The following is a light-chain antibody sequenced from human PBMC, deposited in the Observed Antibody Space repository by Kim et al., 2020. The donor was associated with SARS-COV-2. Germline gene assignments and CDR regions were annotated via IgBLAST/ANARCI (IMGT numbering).Light chain of an antibody. Sequence: VALGQTVRSTGQGDSLRSSYASWYQQKSGQAPLLVIYGKNNRPSGTPDRFSGSTSGNTASLTITGAQAEDEADYYCNSRDSSGNVVFGGGTQLTVL. J-gene: IGLJ2*01. CDR3: NSRDSSGNVV. CDR1: SLRSSY. CDR2: GKN. V-gene: IGLV3-19*01.